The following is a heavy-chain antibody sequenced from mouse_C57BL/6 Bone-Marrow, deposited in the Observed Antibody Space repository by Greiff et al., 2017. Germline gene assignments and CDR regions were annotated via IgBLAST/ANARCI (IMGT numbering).Heavy chain of an antibody. CDR3: ARKVTYYAMDY. D-gene: IGHD2-13*01. CDR2: IYPSDSET. CDR1: GYTFTSYW. Sequence: VQLQQPGAELVRPGSSVKLSCKASGYTFTSYWMDWVKQRPGPGLEWIGNIYPSDSETHYNQKFKDKATLTVDKSSSTAYMQLSSLTSEDSAVYYCARKVTYYAMDYWGQGTSVTVSS. J-gene: IGHJ4*01. V-gene: IGHV1-61*01.